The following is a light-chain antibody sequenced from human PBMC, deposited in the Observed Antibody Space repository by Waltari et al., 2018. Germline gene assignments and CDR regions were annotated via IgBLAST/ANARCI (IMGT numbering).Light chain of an antibody. J-gene: IGKJ4*01. Sequence: EIVLTQSPATLSLSPGESATLSCRASQSVSSYLAWYQQKPGQAPRLLISDASNRATGIPARFSGSGSGTDFTLTISSLDPEDFAVYYCQQRSNWPLTFGRGTKVEIK. V-gene: IGKV3-11*01. CDR3: QQRSNWPLT. CDR1: QSVSSY. CDR2: DAS.